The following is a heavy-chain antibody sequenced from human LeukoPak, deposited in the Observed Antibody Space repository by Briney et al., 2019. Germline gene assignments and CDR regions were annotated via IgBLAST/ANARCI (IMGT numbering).Heavy chain of an antibody. CDR3: ARDPGVRWLVGFDY. Sequence: GRSLRLSCAASGFTFSSYGMHWVRQAPGKGLEWGAVMWYDGSNKYYADSVKGRFTISRDNSKNTLYLQMDSLRVEDTAVYYCARDPGVRWLVGFDYWGQGTLVTVSS. J-gene: IGHJ4*02. D-gene: IGHD6-19*01. V-gene: IGHV3-33*01. CDR2: MWYDGSNK. CDR1: GFTFSSYG.